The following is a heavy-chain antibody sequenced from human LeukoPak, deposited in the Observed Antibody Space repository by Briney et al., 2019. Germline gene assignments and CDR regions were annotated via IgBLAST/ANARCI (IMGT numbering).Heavy chain of an antibody. J-gene: IGHJ5*02. CDR2: ISAYNGNT. CDR3: ARDGLIAAAGTNWFDP. Sequence: ASVKVSCKASGYTFTGYGISWVRQAPGQGLEWMGWISAYNGNTNYAQKLQGRVTMTTDTSTSTAYMELRSLRSDDTAVYYCARDGLIAAAGTNWFDPWGQGTLVTVSS. V-gene: IGHV1-18*01. CDR1: GYTFTGYG. D-gene: IGHD6-13*01.